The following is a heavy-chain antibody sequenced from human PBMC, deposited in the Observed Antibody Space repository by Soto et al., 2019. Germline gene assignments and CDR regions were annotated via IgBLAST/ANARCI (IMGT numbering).Heavy chain of an antibody. J-gene: IGHJ4*02. D-gene: IGHD2-15*01. CDR3: AKILASAATGY. V-gene: IGHV3-23*01. Sequence: EVQLLESGGGLVQPGGSLRLSCAASGFSFSSYAMNWVRQAPGKGLEWVSVISGDGAVTYYAHSVKGRFPISRDNSKNTLFLQINSLRAEDTAIYYCAKILASAATGYWGKGILVTVSS. CDR2: ISGDGAVT. CDR1: GFSFSSYA.